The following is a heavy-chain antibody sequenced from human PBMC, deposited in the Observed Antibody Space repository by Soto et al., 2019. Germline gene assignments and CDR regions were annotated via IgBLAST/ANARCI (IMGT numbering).Heavy chain of an antibody. D-gene: IGHD3-9*01. J-gene: IGHJ4*02. CDR3: ARGRDYDILTGYPTRPYYFDY. CDR1: GGSISSYY. CDR2: IYYSGST. V-gene: IGHV4-59*01. Sequence: TSETLSLTCTVSGGSISSYYWSWIRQPPGKGLEWIGYIYYSGSTNYNPSLKSRVTISVDTSKNQFSLKLSSVTAADTAVYYCARGRDYDILTGYPTRPYYFDYWGQGTLVTVSS.